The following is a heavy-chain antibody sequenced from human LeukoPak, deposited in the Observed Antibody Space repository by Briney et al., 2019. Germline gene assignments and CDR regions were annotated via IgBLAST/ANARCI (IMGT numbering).Heavy chain of an antibody. J-gene: IGHJ4*02. CDR1: GSTFSSYG. CDR3: AKLPTVTKNYFDY. Sequence: GGSLRLSCAASGSTFSSYGMHWVRQAPGKGLEWVAVISYDGSNKYYADSVKGRFTISRDNSKNTLYLQMNSLRAEDTAVYYCAKLPTVTKNYFDYWGQGTLVTVSS. D-gene: IGHD4-17*01. V-gene: IGHV3-30*18. CDR2: ISYDGSNK.